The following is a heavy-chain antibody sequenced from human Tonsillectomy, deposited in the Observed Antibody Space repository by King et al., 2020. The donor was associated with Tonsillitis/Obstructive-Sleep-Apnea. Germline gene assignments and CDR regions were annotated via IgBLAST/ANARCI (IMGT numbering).Heavy chain of an antibody. J-gene: IGHJ3*02. D-gene: IGHD4-11*01. Sequence: VQLQESGPGLVKPSETLSLTCTVSGGSISSYYWNWIRPPPGKGLEWIGYIYYSGSTNYNPSLKSRVTISVDTSKNQFSLKLSSVTAADTAVYYCARVMTRGAFDIWGQGTMVTVSS. CDR3: ARVMTRGAFDI. CDR1: GGSISSYY. V-gene: IGHV4-59*01. CDR2: IYYSGST.